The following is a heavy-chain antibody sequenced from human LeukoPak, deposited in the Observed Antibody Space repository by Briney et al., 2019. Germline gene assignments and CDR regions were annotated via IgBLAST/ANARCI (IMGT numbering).Heavy chain of an antibody. D-gene: IGHD2-2*01. V-gene: IGHV4-59*01. CDR1: GGSISSYY. J-gene: IGHJ4*02. Sequence: SETLSLTCTVSGGSISSYYWSWIRQPPGKGLEWIGYIYYSGSTNYNPSLKSRVTISVDTSKNQFSLKLSSVTAADTAVYYCAGTRDPPRLFDYWGQGTLVTVSS. CDR3: AGTRDPPRLFDY. CDR2: IYYSGST.